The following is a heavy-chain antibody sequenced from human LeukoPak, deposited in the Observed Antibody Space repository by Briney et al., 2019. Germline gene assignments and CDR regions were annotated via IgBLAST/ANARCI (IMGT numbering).Heavy chain of an antibody. J-gene: IGHJ4*02. V-gene: IGHV1-2*02. CDR1: GYTFRGNY. CDR2: IDANNGDT. Sequence: GASVKVSCKASGYTFRGNYIHWLRQAPGQGLEWMGWIDANNGDTKSAQKFQGRVTMSRDTSISTAYMDLSSLSPDDAAVSYCARDPSSVTLYFFDYWGQGTLVTVSS. D-gene: IGHD4-11*01. CDR3: ARDPSSVTLYFFDY.